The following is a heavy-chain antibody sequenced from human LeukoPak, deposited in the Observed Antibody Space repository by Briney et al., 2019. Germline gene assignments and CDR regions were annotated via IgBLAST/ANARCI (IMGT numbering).Heavy chain of an antibody. CDR1: GGSFSGYY. J-gene: IGHJ5*02. Sequence: SETLSLTCAVYGGSFSGYYWSWIRQPPGKGLEWIGEINHSGSTNYNPSLKSRVTISVDTSKNRFSLKLSSVTAADTAVYYCARVPVTIFGVVLLNWFDPWGQGTLVTVSS. D-gene: IGHD3-3*01. CDR3: ARVPVTIFGVVLLNWFDP. CDR2: INHSGST. V-gene: IGHV4-34*01.